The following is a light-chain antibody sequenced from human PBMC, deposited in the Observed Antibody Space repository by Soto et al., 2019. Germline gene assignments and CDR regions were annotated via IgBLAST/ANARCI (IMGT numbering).Light chain of an antibody. CDR3: QQYGSSWT. CDR1: QSVSSSY. V-gene: IGKV3-20*01. J-gene: IGKJ1*01. Sequence: EIVLTQSPGTLSLSPGERATLSCRVSQSVSSSYLAWYQQKPGQAPRLLIYGASSRATGIPDRFSGSGSGKDFTLTISRLEPEDFAVYYCQQYGSSWTFGQGTKVEIK. CDR2: GAS.